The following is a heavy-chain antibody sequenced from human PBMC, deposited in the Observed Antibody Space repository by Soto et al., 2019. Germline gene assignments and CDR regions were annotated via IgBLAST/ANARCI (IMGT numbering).Heavy chain of an antibody. V-gene: IGHV3-23*01. D-gene: IGHD2-2*01. CDR2: ISDSGGST. CDR3: AKRSNTPAAMKSPFDY. Sequence: EVQVLDSGGGLVQPGGSLRLSCAASGFTFSNYAMSWVRQAPGKGLEWVSTISDSGGSTYYADSVKGRFTISRDNSKNTLYLQMNSLRAEDTAVYYCAKRSNTPAAMKSPFDYWGQGTLGTVSS. CDR1: GFTFSNYA. J-gene: IGHJ4*02.